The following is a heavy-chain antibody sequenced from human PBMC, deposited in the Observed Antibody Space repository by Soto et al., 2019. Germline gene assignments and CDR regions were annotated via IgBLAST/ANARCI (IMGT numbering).Heavy chain of an antibody. CDR2: IDYSGTT. D-gene: IGHD3-16*02. J-gene: IGHJ4*02. CDR3: ARQRPGGVIVVSYFDY. V-gene: IGHV4-39*01. Sequence: SETLSLTCTVSDDSISSSNYYWGWIRQPPGKGLEWIGSIDYSGTTYYNPSLKSRVTISVDTSNNHFSLKLNSVTAADTAVYYCARQRPGGVIVVSYFDYWGQGPLVSVS. CDR1: DDSISSSNYY.